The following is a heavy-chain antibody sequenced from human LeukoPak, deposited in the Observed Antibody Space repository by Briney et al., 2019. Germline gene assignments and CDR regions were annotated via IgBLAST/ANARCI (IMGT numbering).Heavy chain of an antibody. CDR2: ISTSGST. J-gene: IGHJ6*03. Sequence: PSETLSLTCTVSGASISSYYWSWIRQPAGKGLEWIGRISTSGSTNYNPSLKSRVTISVDTSKNQFSLKLSSVSAADTAVYYCARVNDYYYYMDVWGKGTTVTVSS. CDR3: ARVNDYYYYMDV. V-gene: IGHV4-4*07. CDR1: GASISSYY.